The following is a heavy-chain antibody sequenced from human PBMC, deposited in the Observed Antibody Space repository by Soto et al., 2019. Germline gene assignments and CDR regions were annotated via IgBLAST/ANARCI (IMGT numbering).Heavy chain of an antibody. V-gene: IGHV5-51*01. CDR1: GYRFSNYW. CDR3: ARVGDHYGAGSNRPYFYYYGMDV. J-gene: IGHJ6*02. CDR2: IYPGDSET. Sequence: PGESLKISCKGSGYRFSNYWIGWVRQMPGKGLEWMGIIYPGDSETRYSPSFQGQVTISVDKSISTAYLQWSSLTASDTAMFYCARVGDHYGAGSNRPYFYYYGMDVWGHGTTVTVSS. D-gene: IGHD3-10*01.